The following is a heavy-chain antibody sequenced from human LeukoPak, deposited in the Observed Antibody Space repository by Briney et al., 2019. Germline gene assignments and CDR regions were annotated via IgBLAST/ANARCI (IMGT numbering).Heavy chain of an antibody. D-gene: IGHD6-19*01. CDR1: GGSFSGYY. Sequence: SETLSLTCAVYGGSFSGYYWSWIRQPPGKGLEWIGEINHSGSTNYNPSLKSRVTISVDTSKNQFSLKLSSVTAADTAVYYCARKALQWLATSAWFDPWGQGTLVTVSS. CDR3: ARKALQWLATSAWFDP. J-gene: IGHJ5*02. CDR2: INHSGST. V-gene: IGHV4-34*01.